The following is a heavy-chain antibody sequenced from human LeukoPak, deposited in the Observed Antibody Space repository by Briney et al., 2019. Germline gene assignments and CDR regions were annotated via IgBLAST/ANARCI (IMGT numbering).Heavy chain of an antibody. CDR2: IWYDGSNQ. Sequence: GRSLKLSCAASGFTFRSYGMHWVRQAPGKGLEWVAVIWYDGSNQYYADSVRGRFTISRDNSKNTLYLQLNSLRAEDTAVYYCARGRAGPTLYYFDYWGQGTLVTVSS. CDR3: ARGRAGPTLYYFDY. V-gene: IGHV3-33*01. D-gene: IGHD1-26*01. CDR1: GFTFRSYG. J-gene: IGHJ4*02.